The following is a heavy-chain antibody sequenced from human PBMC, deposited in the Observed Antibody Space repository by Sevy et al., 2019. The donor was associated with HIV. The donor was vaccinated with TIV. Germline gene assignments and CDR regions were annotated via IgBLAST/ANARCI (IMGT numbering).Heavy chain of an antibody. J-gene: IGHJ4*02. D-gene: IGHD3-10*01. CDR3: ARSIYGSGSQRFDY. V-gene: IGHV4-34*01. Sequence: SETLSLTCAVYGGSFSGYYWSWIRQPPGKGLEWIGEINHSGSTNYNPSLKSRVTISLDTSKNQFSLKLSSVTAADTAVYYCARSIYGSGSQRFDYWGQGTLVTVSS. CDR2: INHSGST. CDR1: GGSFSGYY.